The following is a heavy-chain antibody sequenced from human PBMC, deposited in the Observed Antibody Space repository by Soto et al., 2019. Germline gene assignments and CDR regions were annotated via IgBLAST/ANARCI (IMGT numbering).Heavy chain of an antibody. J-gene: IGHJ4*02. CDR3: SKSNGDTWERYFFDF. V-gene: IGHV3-23*01. D-gene: IGHD1-26*01. CDR1: GFTFSSFS. CDR2: ISGLGGSI. Sequence: GGSLRLSCAASGFTFSSFSSSWVRQAPGKGLEWVSGISGLGGSIYYADSVKGRFTISRDNSKNTLYLQMNSLRAEDTAVYYCSKSNGDTWERYFFDFWGQGTLVTVSS.